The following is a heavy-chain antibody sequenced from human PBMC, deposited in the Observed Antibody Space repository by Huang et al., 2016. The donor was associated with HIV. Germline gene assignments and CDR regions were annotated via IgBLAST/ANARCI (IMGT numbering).Heavy chain of an antibody. CDR1: GFTFSAFS. CDR2: IRIDNGLT. J-gene: IGHJ4*02. Sequence: EVQLVESGGRLVRPGGSLRLACAASGFTFSAFSMNWIRQAPGKGLEWSSYIRIDNGLTYYADSVNGRFTISRDTAKTALYLQMNSLRADDTALYFCARGKYDVLTGWDDTYYFDHWGQGTLVTVSS. CDR3: ARGKYDVLTGWDDTYYFDH. V-gene: IGHV3-48*01. D-gene: IGHD3-9*01.